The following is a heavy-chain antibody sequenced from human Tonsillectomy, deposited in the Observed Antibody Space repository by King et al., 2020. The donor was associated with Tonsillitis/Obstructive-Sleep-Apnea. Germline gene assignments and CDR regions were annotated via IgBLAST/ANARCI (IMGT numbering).Heavy chain of an antibody. V-gene: IGHV3-21*01. CDR2: ISSSSSYI. D-gene: IGHD6-19*01. CDR3: ARDREAWYSSGWILH. J-gene: IGHJ4*02. Sequence: VQLVESGGGLVKPGGSLRLSCAASGFTFSSYSMNWVRQAPGKGLEWVSSISSSSSYIYYADSVKGRFTISRDNAKNSLYLQMNSLRAEDTAVYYCARDREAWYSSGWILHWGQGTLVTVSS. CDR1: GFTFSSYS.